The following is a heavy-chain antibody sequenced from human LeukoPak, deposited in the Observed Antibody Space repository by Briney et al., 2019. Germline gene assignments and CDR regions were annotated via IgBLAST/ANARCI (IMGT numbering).Heavy chain of an antibody. V-gene: IGHV1-2*06. CDR3: ARGLGYY. Sequence: ASVKVSCKASGYTFTDYYIQWVRQAPGQRLEWMGRINPNSGGTDYAQKFQGRVTVTSDTSITTAYMEVSRLRSDDTAVYYCARGLGYYWGQGTLVTVSS. CDR1: GYTFTDYY. CDR2: INPNSGGT. J-gene: IGHJ4*02.